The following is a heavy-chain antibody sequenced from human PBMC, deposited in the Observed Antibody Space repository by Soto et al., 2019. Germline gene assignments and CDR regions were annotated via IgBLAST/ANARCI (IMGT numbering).Heavy chain of an antibody. CDR1: GGSVSSGSYY. Sequence: QVQLQESGPGLVKPSETLSLTCTVSGGSVSSGSYYWSWIRQPPGKGLEWIGYIYYSGSTNYNPSLKSRVTVSADTSKNQFSLKLSSVTAAATAVYYCAREDYSDSSDWGQGTLVTVSS. CDR2: IYYSGST. D-gene: IGHD3-22*01. V-gene: IGHV4-61*01. CDR3: AREDYSDSSD. J-gene: IGHJ1*01.